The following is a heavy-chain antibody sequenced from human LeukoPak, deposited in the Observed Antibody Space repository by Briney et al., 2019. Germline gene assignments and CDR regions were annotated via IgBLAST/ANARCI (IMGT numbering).Heavy chain of an antibody. CDR2: ISGSGGST. CDR1: GGSISSSSHY. J-gene: IGHJ4*02. V-gene: IGHV3-23*01. Sequence: PSETLSLTCSVSGGSISSSSHYWGWIRQPPGKGLAWVSAISGSGGSTYYADSVKGRFTISRDNSKNTLYLQMNSLRAEDTAVYYCAKDRGVPRNFDYWGQGTLVTVSS. D-gene: IGHD1-26*01. CDR3: AKDRGVPRNFDY.